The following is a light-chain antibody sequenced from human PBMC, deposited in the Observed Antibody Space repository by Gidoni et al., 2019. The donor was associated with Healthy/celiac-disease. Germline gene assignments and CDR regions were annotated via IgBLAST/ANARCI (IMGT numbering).Light chain of an antibody. V-gene: IGKV3-15*01. CDR3: QQYKNWPPGQWT. CDR1: QSVSSN. Sequence: EIVMTQSPATLSVSPGERATLSCRASQSVSSNLAWYQQKPGQAPRLLIYGSSTRATGIPARFSGSGSGTEFTLTISSLQSEDFEVYYCQQYKNWPPGQWTFXQXTKVEIK. CDR2: GSS. J-gene: IGKJ1*01.